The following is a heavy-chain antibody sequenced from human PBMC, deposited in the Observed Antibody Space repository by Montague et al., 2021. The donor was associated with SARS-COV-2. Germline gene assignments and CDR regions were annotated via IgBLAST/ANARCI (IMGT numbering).Heavy chain of an antibody. Sequence: SETLSLTCEVSGASISSNNWWIWVRQSPGKGLEWIGETYLSGSTNYNPSLRSRVTISVDKSKNQFSLKVNSVSAADTAVYYCARLGVVPSPRTFDPWGQGTLVTVSS. CDR2: TYLSGST. J-gene: IGHJ5*02. V-gene: IGHV4-4*02. CDR3: ARLGVVPSPRTFDP. CDR1: GASISSNNW. D-gene: IGHD3-10*01.